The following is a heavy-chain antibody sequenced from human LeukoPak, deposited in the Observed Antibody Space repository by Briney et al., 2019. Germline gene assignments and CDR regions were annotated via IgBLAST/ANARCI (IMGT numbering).Heavy chain of an antibody. J-gene: IGHJ4*02. Sequence: ASVKVSCKASGYTFTGYYMHWVRQAPGQGLEWMGWINPNSGGTNYAQKFQGWVTMTRDTSISTAYMELSRLRSDDTAVYYCARGVSSSTSCYYYWGQGTLVTVSS. CDR1: GYTFTGYY. D-gene: IGHD2-2*01. CDR2: INPNSGGT. V-gene: IGHV1-2*04. CDR3: ARGVSSSTSCYYY.